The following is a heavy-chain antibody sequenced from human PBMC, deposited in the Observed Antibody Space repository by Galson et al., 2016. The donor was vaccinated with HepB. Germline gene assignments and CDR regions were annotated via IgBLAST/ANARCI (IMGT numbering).Heavy chain of an antibody. V-gene: IGHV1-69*13. CDR3: ARASYYYGSGIEY. J-gene: IGHJ4*02. CDR2: IIPIFGTA. Sequence: SVKVSCKASGGTFSCFVINWVRQAPGQGLEWMGGIIPIFGTANYAQKFQGRVTVTADESSSTAYMELSSLRSEDTALYYCARASYYYGSGIEYWGQGTLVTVSS. D-gene: IGHD3-10*01. CDR1: GGTFSCFV.